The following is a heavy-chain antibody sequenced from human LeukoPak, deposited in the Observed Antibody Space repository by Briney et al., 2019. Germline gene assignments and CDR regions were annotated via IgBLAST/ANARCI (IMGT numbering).Heavy chain of an antibody. CDR3: ARGDDYKSTLFDY. Sequence: SETLSLTCTVSGGSISGYYWNWIRQPPGKGLEWIGYISYSGSTNYNPSLKSRVTISLDTSKKQFSLKLYSATAADTAVYYCARGDDYKSTLFDYWGQGTLVTVSS. CDR1: GGSISGYY. J-gene: IGHJ4*02. D-gene: IGHD5-12*01. V-gene: IGHV4-59*01. CDR2: ISYSGST.